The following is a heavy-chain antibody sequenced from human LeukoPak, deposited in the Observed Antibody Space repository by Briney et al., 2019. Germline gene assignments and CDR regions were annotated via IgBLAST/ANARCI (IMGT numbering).Heavy chain of an antibody. CDR1: GFTFSSYA. Sequence: GGSLRLSCAASGFTFSSYAMSWVRQAPGKGLEWVSAISGSGGSTYYADSVKGRFTISRDNSKNTLYLQMNSLRAEDTAVYYCAKAAYMSYYGSGSSKIFDYWGQGTLVTVSP. CDR2: ISGSGGST. V-gene: IGHV3-23*01. J-gene: IGHJ4*02. CDR3: AKAAYMSYYGSGSSKIFDY. D-gene: IGHD3-10*01.